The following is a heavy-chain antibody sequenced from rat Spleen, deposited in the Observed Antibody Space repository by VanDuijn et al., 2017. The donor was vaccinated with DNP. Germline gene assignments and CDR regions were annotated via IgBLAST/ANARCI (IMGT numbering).Heavy chain of an antibody. Sequence: VQLKESGPGLVQPSQTLSLTCTVSGFSLTDYSVHWVRQPPGKGLEWMGRMKYDGDTHYNSALKSRLSISRDTSKSQVFLKMNSLQTEDTAIYYCARDQDYYDGYYHEVMDAWGQGASVTVSS. CDR1: GFSLTDYS. J-gene: IGHJ4*01. CDR2: MKYDGDT. CDR3: ARDQDYYDGYYHEVMDA. V-gene: IGHV2S30*01. D-gene: IGHD1-12*03.